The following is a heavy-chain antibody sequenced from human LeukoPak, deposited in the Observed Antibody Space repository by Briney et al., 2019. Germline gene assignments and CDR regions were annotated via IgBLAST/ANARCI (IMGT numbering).Heavy chain of an antibody. D-gene: IGHD6-19*01. CDR2: ISYDGSNK. CDR3: AKTGSGWYFDY. Sequence: PGRSLRLSCAASGFTFSSYVMHWVRQAPGKGLEWVAVISYDGSNKYYADSVKGRFTISRDNSKNTLYLQMNSLGPEDTSVYYCAKTGSGWYFDYWGQGTLVTVSS. CDR1: GFTFSSYV. J-gene: IGHJ4*02. V-gene: IGHV3-30*18.